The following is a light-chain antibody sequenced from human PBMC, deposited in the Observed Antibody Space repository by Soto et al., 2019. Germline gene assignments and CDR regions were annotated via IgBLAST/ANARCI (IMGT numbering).Light chain of an antibody. CDR2: DAS. V-gene: IGKV3-11*01. J-gene: IGKJ4*01. CDR1: QSVSSY. Sequence: IVLTQSPATLSLSPGERATLSCRASQSVSSYLAWYQHKPVQAPMLLIYDASNSATGIPPRFIGSGSGTDFTLTISRLEPEDFADYYCLHRYNRTLTFGGGTKVKIK. CDR3: LHRYNRTLT.